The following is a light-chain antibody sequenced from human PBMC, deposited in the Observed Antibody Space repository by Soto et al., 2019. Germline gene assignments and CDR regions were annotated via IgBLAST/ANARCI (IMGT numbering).Light chain of an antibody. J-gene: IGKJ2*01. CDR2: WAS. CDR3: QQYYTTPYT. V-gene: IGKV4-1*01. CDR1: HSLFYNSGHY. Sequence: VVTQSPDSLAVSLGARATIDCKSSHSLFYNSGHYLAWYQQKPGQPPKLLIYWASTRESGVPARFSGSGSGTSFTLTISSLQAEDVAVYYCQQYYTTPYTFGQGTKLEI.